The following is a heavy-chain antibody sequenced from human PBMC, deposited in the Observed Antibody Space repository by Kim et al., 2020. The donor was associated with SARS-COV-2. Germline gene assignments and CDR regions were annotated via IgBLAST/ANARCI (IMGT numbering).Heavy chain of an antibody. Sequence: SVKVSCKASGGTFSSYAISWVRQAPGQGLEWMGGIIPIFGTANYAQKFQGRVTITADESTSTAYMELSSLRSEDTAVYYCARVGNRGRITMVRGPTTFDIWGQGTMVTVSS. J-gene: IGHJ3*02. V-gene: IGHV1-69*13. CDR1: GGTFSSYA. CDR3: ARVGNRGRITMVRGPTTFDI. CDR2: IIPIFGTA. D-gene: IGHD3-10*01.